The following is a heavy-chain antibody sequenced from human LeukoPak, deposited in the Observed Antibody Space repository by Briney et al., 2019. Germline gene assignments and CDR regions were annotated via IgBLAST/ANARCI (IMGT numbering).Heavy chain of an antibody. D-gene: IGHD5-24*01. J-gene: IGHJ4*02. Sequence: GGSLRLSCAASGFTFDDYAMHWVRQAPGKGLEWVSGISWNSGSIGYADSVKGRFTISRDNAKNSLYLQMNSLRAEDTAVYYCARDDGELLFDYWGQGTLVTVSS. CDR3: ARDDGELLFDY. CDR1: GFTFDDYA. CDR2: ISWNSGSI. V-gene: IGHV3-9*01.